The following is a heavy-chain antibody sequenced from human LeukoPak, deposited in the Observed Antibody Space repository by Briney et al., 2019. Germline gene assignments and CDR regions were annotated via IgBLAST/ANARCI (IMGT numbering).Heavy chain of an antibody. J-gene: IGHJ5*02. CDR2: IYYSGST. V-gene: IGHV4-59*08. Sequence: KTSETLSLTCTVSGGSISSYYWSWIRQPPGKGLEWIGYIYYSGSTNYNPSLKSRVTISVDTSKNQFSLKLSSVTAADTAVYYCARYCSSTSCGHNWFDPWGQGTLVTASS. CDR1: GGSISSYY. CDR3: ARYCSSTSCGHNWFDP. D-gene: IGHD2-2*01.